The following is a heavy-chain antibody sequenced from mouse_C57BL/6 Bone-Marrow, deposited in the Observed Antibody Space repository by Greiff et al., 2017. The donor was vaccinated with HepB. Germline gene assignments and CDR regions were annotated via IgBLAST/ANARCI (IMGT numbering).Heavy chain of an antibody. CDR3: ARDGDGFDGYYGVDY. D-gene: IGHD2-3*01. Sequence: ESGPGLVKPSQSLSLTCSVTGYSITSGYYWNWIRQFPGNKLEWMGYISYDGSNNYNPSLKNRISITRDTSKNQFFLKLNSVTTEDTATYYCARDGDGFDGYYGVDYWGQGTTLTVSS. CDR1: GYSITSGYY. V-gene: IGHV3-6*01. CDR2: ISYDGSN. J-gene: IGHJ2*01.